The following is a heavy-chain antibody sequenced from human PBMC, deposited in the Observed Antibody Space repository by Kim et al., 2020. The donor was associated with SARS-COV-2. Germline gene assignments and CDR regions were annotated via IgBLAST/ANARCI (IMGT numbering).Heavy chain of an antibody. CDR3: ANDVGDYIGAMIY. CDR2: ITGSGDTT. D-gene: IGHD4-17*01. Sequence: GGSLRLSCAASAFTFSNYVMNWVRQAPGKGLEWVSIITGSGDTTHYADSVKGRFSISRDNSKNTLYLQMNSLRAEDTAVYYCANDVGDYIGAMIYWGQGTLVSVSS. V-gene: IGHV3-23*01. CDR1: AFTFSNYV. J-gene: IGHJ4*02.